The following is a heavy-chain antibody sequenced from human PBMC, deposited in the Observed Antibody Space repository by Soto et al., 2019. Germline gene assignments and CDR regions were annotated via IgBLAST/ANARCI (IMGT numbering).Heavy chain of an antibody. V-gene: IGHV4-4*02. Sequence: QVQLQESGPGLVKPSGTLSLTGAVSGGSVSSGNWWSWVRQPPGKGLEWIGETYHSGTTNYNPSLNSRVTISLDKSKKQISLNLRSVTAADTAVYYCARHVAVRGTSGFDYWGQGTLVTVSS. CDR1: GGSVSSGNW. CDR2: TYHSGTT. CDR3: ARHVAVRGTSGFDY. D-gene: IGHD6-19*01. J-gene: IGHJ4*02.